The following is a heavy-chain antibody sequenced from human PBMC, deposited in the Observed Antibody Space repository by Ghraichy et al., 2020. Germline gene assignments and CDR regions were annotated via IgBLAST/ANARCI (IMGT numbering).Heavy chain of an antibody. CDR3: ARDGRARYSYGLWDQDFDY. CDR1: GFTFSSYS. V-gene: IGHV3-48*02. CDR2: ISSSSSTI. Sequence: GGSLRLSCAASGFTFSSYSMNWVRQAPGKGLEWVSYISSSSSTIYYADSVKGRFTISRDNAKNSLYLQMNSLRDEDTAVYYCARDGRARYSYGLWDQDFDYWGQGTLVTVSS. D-gene: IGHD5-18*01. J-gene: IGHJ4*02.